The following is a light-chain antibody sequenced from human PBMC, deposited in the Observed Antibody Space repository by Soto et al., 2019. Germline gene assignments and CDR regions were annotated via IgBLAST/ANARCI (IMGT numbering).Light chain of an antibody. J-gene: IGKJ2*01. CDR3: QQYFSTPYT. Sequence: DIVMTQSPDSLAVSLGERATINCKSSQSIIFNSNNKNYLVWYQQRPGQSPKLLLYWASSREPGVPDRFSGSGSGTDFTLTISSLQADDVAVYYCQQYFSTPYTFGQGTKVEI. V-gene: IGKV4-1*01. CDR2: WAS. CDR1: QSIIFNSNNKNY.